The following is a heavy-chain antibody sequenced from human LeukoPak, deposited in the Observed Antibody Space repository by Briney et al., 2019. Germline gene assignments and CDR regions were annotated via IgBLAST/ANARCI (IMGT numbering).Heavy chain of an antibody. CDR2: IRNDGSNK. CDR3: ARDSGSYYVNYYYYYMDV. CDR1: GFTFSSYG. V-gene: IGHV3-30*02. D-gene: IGHD1-26*01. J-gene: IGHJ6*03. Sequence: GGSLRLSCAASGFTFSSYGMHWVRQAPGKGLEWVAFIRNDGSNKYYADSVKGRFTISRDNAKNSLYLQMNSLRAEDTAVYYCARDSGSYYVNYYYYYMDVWGKGTTVTVSS.